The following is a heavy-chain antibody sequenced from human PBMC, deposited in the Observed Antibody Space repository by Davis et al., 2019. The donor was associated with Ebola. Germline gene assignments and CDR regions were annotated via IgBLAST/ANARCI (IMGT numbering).Heavy chain of an antibody. J-gene: IGHJ4*02. Sequence: GESLKISCAASGFPFSSYGMHWVRQAPGKGLEWVAVIWYDGSNKYYADSVKGRFTISRDNSKNTLYLQMNSLRAEDTAVYYCAKVSSAIVVVVAALDYWGQGTLVTVSS. CDR3: AKVSSAIVVVVAALDY. CDR1: GFPFSSYG. D-gene: IGHD2-15*01. CDR2: IWYDGSNK. V-gene: IGHV3-30*02.